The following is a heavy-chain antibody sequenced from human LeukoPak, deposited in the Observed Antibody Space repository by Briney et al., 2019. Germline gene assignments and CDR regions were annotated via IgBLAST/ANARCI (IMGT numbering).Heavy chain of an antibody. CDR3: ARDRLVGATRYTSHFDY. CDR2: INHSGST. J-gene: IGHJ4*02. Sequence: SETLSLTCAVYGGSFSGYYWSWIRQPPGKGLEWIGEINHSGSTNYNPSLKSRVTISVDTSKNQFSLKLSSVTAADTAVYYCARDRLVGATRYTSHFDYWGQGTLVTVSS. V-gene: IGHV4-34*01. D-gene: IGHD1-26*01. CDR1: GGSFSGYY.